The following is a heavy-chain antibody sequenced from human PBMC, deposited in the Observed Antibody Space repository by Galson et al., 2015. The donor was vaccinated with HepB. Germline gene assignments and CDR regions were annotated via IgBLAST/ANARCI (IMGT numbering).Heavy chain of an antibody. Sequence: SLRLSCEVSGFTFSDHFIDWVRHAAGERLEWVGLTTYKGHHYITEYAASRSGRFTISSADSTNLMYLHMNSLKTEGTAVYYCANCTSAMCDSWGQGTLVTVSS. J-gene: IGHJ5*01. V-gene: IGHV3-72*01. CDR1: GFTFSDHF. CDR3: ANCTSAMCDS. D-gene: IGHD2-2*01. CDR2: TTYKGHHYIT.